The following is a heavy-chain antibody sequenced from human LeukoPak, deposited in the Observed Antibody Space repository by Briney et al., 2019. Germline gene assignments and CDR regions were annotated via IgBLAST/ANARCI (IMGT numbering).Heavy chain of an antibody. Sequence: VASVKVSCKASGYTFTSYGISWVRQAPGQGLEWMGWISAYNGNTNYAQKLQGRVTMTTDTSTSTAYMELRSLRSDDTAVYYCARDLDPLESSTIFGVVTTSMGYWGQGTLVTVSS. D-gene: IGHD3-3*01. J-gene: IGHJ4*02. CDR2: ISAYNGNT. V-gene: IGHV1-18*01. CDR1: GYTFTSYG. CDR3: ARDLDPLESSTIFGVVTTSMGY.